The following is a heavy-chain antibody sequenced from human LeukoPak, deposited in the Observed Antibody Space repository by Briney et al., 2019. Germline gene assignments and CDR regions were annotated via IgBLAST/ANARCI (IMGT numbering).Heavy chain of an antibody. D-gene: IGHD3-22*01. CDR1: GGSMSSSSYY. V-gene: IGHV4-39*01. CDR3: ARQIGHYYDSSGYYSD. CDR2: IYYSEST. Sequence: PSETLSLTCTVSGGSMSSSSYYWGWIRQPPGKGLEWIGSIYYSESTYQNPSLKSRVTISVDTSKNQFSLKLSSVTAADTAVYYCARQIGHYYDSSGYYSDWGQGTLVTVSS. J-gene: IGHJ4*02.